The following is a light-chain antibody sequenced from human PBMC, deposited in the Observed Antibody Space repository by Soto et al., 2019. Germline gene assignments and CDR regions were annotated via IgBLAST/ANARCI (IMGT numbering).Light chain of an antibody. CDR3: QLYGGSHMFS. J-gene: IGKJ2*01. V-gene: IGKV3-20*01. Sequence: EIVLTQSPCTLSVSPGEGGTLSCRASQSISSSYLAWYQQKPGQSPRLLIYAASSRATGIPDRFSGSGSGTDFTLTISRLEPEDFAVYSCQLYGGSHMFSFGQGTKLEIK. CDR1: QSISSSY. CDR2: AAS.